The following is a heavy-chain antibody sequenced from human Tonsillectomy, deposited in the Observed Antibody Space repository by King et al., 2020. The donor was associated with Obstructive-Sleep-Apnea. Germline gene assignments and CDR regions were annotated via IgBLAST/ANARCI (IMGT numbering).Heavy chain of an antibody. V-gene: IGHV3-48*04. CDR3: ARDGYYKIDY. D-gene: IGHD3-22*01. CDR2: ITSTSIGI. CDR1: GFTFISSN. Sequence: VQLVESGGGLVQPGGSLRLSCVASGFTFISSNMQWVRQAPGKGLDWVSYITSTSIGIYYGDSVKGRFTISRDNPKNSLYLQMNSLRAEDTAIYYCARDGYYKIDYWGQGTLVTVSS. J-gene: IGHJ4*02.